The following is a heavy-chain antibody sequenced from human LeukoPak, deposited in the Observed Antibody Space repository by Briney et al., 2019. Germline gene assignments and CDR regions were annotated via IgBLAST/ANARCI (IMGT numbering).Heavy chain of an antibody. V-gene: IGHV3-30*02. CDR3: ARGTSPDYGAERLAFDI. Sequence: GGSLRLSCAASGFTFSSYGMHWVRQAPGKGLEWVAFIRYDGSNKYYTDSVKGRFTISRDNSKNTLYLQMNSLRADDTAVYYCARGTSPDYGAERLAFDIWGQGTMVTVSS. D-gene: IGHD4-17*01. J-gene: IGHJ3*02. CDR1: GFTFSSYG. CDR2: IRYDGSNK.